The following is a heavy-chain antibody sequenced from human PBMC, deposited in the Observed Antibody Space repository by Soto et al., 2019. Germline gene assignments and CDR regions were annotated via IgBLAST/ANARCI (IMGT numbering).Heavy chain of an antibody. Sequence: GESLKISCKGSGYNFAVYWIGWVRQMPGKGLEWMGMIYPGDSDTRYSPSFQGQVTISVDKSISTDYLQWSSLKDSETAMYYCARGWKVAGDAFDIWGQGKMVTVSS. V-gene: IGHV5-51*01. CDR2: IYPGDSDT. CDR1: GYNFAVYW. J-gene: IGHJ3*02. CDR3: ARGWKVAGDAFDI. D-gene: IGHD6-13*01.